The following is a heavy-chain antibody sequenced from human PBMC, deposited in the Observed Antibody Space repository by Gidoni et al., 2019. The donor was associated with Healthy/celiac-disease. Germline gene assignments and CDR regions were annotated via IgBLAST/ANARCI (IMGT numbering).Heavy chain of an antibody. CDR2: ISYDGSNK. J-gene: IGHJ4*02. Sequence: QVQLVESGGGVVQPGRSLRLSCAASGFTFSSYAMHWVRQAPGKGLEWVAVISYDGSNKYYADSVKGRFTISRDNSKNTLYLQMNSLRAEDTAVYYCAGALIAAAASDWGQGTLVTVSS. V-gene: IGHV3-30*01. D-gene: IGHD6-13*01. CDR1: GFTFSSYA. CDR3: AGALIAAAASD.